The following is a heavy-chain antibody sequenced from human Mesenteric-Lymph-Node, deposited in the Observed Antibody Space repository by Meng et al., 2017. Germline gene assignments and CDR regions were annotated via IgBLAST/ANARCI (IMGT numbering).Heavy chain of an antibody. Sequence: GESLKISCAASGFTLSGYEMNWVRQAPGKGLEWVSYISASGATINYADSVKGRYTISRDNARNSVYLQMDSLRAEDTALYYCAKDKGYYYDSSGPRDAFDIWGQGTMVTVSS. CDR1: GFTLSGYE. V-gene: IGHV3-48*03. J-gene: IGHJ3*02. D-gene: IGHD3-22*01. CDR2: ISASGATI. CDR3: AKDKGYYYDSSGPRDAFDI.